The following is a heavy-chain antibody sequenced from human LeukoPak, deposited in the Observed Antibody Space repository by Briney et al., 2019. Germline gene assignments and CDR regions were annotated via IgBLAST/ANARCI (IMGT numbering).Heavy chain of an antibody. Sequence: ASVKVSCKASGYTFTSYGISWVRQAPGQGLEWMGWISAYNGNTNHAQKLQGGVTMTTDTSTSTAYMDLRSLRSDDTAVYYCARMDIVVVPAAPPYYYYYMDVWGKGTTVTVSS. CDR3: ARMDIVVVPAAPPYYYYYMDV. CDR1: GYTFTSYG. J-gene: IGHJ6*03. D-gene: IGHD2-2*03. CDR2: ISAYNGNT. V-gene: IGHV1-18*01.